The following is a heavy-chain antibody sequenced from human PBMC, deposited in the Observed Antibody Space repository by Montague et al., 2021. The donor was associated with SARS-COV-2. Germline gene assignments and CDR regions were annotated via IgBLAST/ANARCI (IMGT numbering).Heavy chain of an antibody. J-gene: IGHJ6*02. D-gene: IGHD2-21*01. CDR3: ARDRDWDDWCGMDV. Sequence: SLRLSCAASGFIFSSYAMNWVRQAPGKGLKWISYISSSGGGSTKHYTDSVKGRFTISRDNAKNSLYLQMNSLRVEDTATYYCARDRDWDDWCGMDVWGQGTTVTVSS. CDR1: GFIFSSYA. V-gene: IGHV3-48*03. CDR2: ISSSGGGSTK.